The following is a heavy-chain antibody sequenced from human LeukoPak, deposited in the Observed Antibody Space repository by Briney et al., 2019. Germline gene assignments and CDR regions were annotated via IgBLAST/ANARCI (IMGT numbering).Heavy chain of an antibody. J-gene: IGHJ6*02. D-gene: IGHD4-17*01. CDR2: ISSSSYI. V-gene: IGHV3-21*01. Sequence: GGSLRLSCAASGFTLSSYSMNWVRQAPGKGLEWVSSISSSSYIYYADSVKGRFTISRDNAKNSLCLQMNSLRAEDTAVYYCARAEGDYLNYYGMDVWGQGTTVTVSS. CDR3: ARAEGDYLNYYGMDV. CDR1: GFTLSSYS.